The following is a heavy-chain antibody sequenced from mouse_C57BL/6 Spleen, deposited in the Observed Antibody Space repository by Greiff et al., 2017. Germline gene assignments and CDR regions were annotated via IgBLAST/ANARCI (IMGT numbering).Heavy chain of an antibody. J-gene: IGHJ2*01. CDR1: GYTFTSYW. D-gene: IGHD1-1*01. CDR2: INPSSGYT. Sequence: QVQLQQSGAELAKPGASVKLSCKASGYTFTSYWMHWVKQRPGQGLEWIGYINPSSGYTKYNQKFKDKATLTADKSSSTAYMQLSSLTYEDSAVYYCARGLITTVVATRYWGQGTTLTVSS. CDR3: ARGLITTVVATRY. V-gene: IGHV1-7*01.